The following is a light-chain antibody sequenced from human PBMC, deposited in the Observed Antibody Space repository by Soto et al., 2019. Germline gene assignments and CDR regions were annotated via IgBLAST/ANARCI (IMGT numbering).Light chain of an antibody. J-gene: IGKJ5*01. CDR2: GAS. CDR1: QIVSNN. V-gene: IGKV3-15*01. Sequence: THSPCTLPSSPEERATLSCRASQIVSNNYLAWYQQKPGQAPRLLIYGASTRATGIPARFSGSGSGTEFTLTISSLQTEDFAVYYCQQYNNWPITFGPGTRLEI. CDR3: QQYNNWPIT.